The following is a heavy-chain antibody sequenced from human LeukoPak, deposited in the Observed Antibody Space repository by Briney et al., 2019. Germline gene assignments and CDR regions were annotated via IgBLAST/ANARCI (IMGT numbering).Heavy chain of an antibody. D-gene: IGHD3-22*01. V-gene: IGHV3-74*01. Sequence: PGGSLRLSCAASGFTFSSYWMHWVRQAPGKGLVWVSRINSDGSSTSYADSVKDRFIISRDSAKNTLYLQMNSLRAEDTAVYYCARVPYYDSSGPRGAFDIWGQGTMVAVSS. CDR3: ARVPYYDSSGPRGAFDI. CDR1: GFTFSSYW. J-gene: IGHJ3*02. CDR2: INSDGSST.